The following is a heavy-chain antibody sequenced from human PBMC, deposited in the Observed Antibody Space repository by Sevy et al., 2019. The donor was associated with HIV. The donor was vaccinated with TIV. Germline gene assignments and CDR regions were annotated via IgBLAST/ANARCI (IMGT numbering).Heavy chain of an antibody. CDR3: ASGGATTVVAATDY. CDR2: IIPIFGTA. J-gene: IGHJ4*02. D-gene: IGHD2-15*01. Sequence: ASVKVSCKASGGTFSSYAISWVRQASGQGLEWMGGIIPIFGTANYAQKFQGRVTITADESTSTAYMELSSLRSEDTAVYYCASGGATTVVAATDYWGQGTLVTVSS. V-gene: IGHV1-69*13. CDR1: GGTFSSYA.